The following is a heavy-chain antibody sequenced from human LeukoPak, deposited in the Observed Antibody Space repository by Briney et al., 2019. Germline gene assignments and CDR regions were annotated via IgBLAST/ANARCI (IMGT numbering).Heavy chain of an antibody. V-gene: IGHV1-69*04. CDR1: GGTFSSYA. CDR3: ARDGENIPSADHQFDY. CDR2: IIPILGIA. D-gene: IGHD7-27*01. Sequence: ASVKVSCKPSGGTFSSYAISWVRQAPGQGLEWMGRIIPILGIANYAQKFQGRVTITADKSTSTAYMELSSLRSEDTAVYYCARDGENIPSADHQFDYWGQGTLVTVSS. J-gene: IGHJ4*02.